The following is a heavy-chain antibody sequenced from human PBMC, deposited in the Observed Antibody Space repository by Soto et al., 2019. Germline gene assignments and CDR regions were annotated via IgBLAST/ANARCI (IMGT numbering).Heavy chain of an antibody. D-gene: IGHD1-26*01. CDR1: GYTFTGYY. J-gene: IGHJ4*02. Sequence: ASVKVSCKASGYTFTGYYMHWVRQAPGQGLEWMGWINPNNGDTNFAQKFQGRVTMTRDTSISTAYMELSRLTSDDTAVYYCAPIGIAGTPGFHFWGQGTLVTVS. CDR3: APIGIAGTPGFHF. CDR2: INPNNGDT. V-gene: IGHV1-2*02.